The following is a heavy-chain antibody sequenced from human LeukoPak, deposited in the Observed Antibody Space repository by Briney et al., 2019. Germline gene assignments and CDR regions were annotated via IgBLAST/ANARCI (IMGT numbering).Heavy chain of an antibody. J-gene: IGHJ4*02. CDR3: ARGSGSDDSGSYKY. V-gene: IGHV4-59*01. CDR2: IYYSGST. D-gene: IGHD3-10*01. Sequence: SETLSLTCTVSGGSISSYYWSWLRQPPGKGLEWVGYIYYSGSTNYNPSLKSRVTISVDTSKNQFSLKLSSVTAADTAVYYCARGSGSDDSGSYKYWGQGTLVTVSS. CDR1: GGSISSYY.